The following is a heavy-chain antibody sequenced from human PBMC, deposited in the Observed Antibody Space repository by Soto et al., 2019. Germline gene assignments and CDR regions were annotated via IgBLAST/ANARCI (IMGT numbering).Heavy chain of an antibody. Sequence: PSQTLSLTCVISGDSAPISSPAWNWIRRSPSRGLEWLGRTYYRSKWYNDYAVSVKSRIMIKADISKNQFFLQLNAVTPEDTAVYYCARVAKVGAFDIWGQGTMVNVSS. CDR1: GDSAPISSPA. D-gene: IGHD2-2*01. V-gene: IGHV6-1*01. CDR2: TYYRSKWYN. CDR3: ARVAKVGAFDI. J-gene: IGHJ3*02.